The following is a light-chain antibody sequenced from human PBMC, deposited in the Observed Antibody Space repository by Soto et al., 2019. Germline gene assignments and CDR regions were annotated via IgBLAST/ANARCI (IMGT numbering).Light chain of an antibody. Sequence: DIVMTQSPLSLPVTPGEPASISCRSSQSLLHSDGYNSLDWYLQKPGQSPQLLIYLGSNRASGVPDRFSGSGSGTDFTLKISRVEAEDVGVYYCIQGLQTPLTFGGGTKVEIK. J-gene: IGKJ4*01. CDR3: IQGLQTPLT. V-gene: IGKV2-28*01. CDR1: QSLLHSDGYNS. CDR2: LGS.